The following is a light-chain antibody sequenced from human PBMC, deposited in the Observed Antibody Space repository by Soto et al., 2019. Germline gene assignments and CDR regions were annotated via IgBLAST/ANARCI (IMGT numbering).Light chain of an antibody. CDR2: DIS. Sequence: EIVLTQSPGTLSLSPGERATLSCRASQSVSSSYLAWYQQKPGQAPRLLIYDISSRATGIPDRFSGSGSVTDFTLTIRRLEPEDFAVYYCQQYGNSPWTFGQGTKVDIK. J-gene: IGKJ1*01. CDR3: QQYGNSPWT. V-gene: IGKV3-20*01. CDR1: QSVSSSY.